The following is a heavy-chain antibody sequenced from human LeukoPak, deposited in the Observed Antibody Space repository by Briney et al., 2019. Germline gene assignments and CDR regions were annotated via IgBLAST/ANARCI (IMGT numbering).Heavy chain of an antibody. D-gene: IGHD6-13*01. CDR3: ARAKGRSPLFDY. V-gene: IGHV6-1*01. J-gene: IGHJ4*02. CDR2: TYYRSKWYN. CDR1: EDSVSSNSAA. Sequence: PWQALSLTCAISEDSVSSNSAAWNWIRQSPSRGLEWLGRTYYRSKWYNDYAVSVKGRIAINPDTSKNQFSLQLNSVTPEDTAVYYCARAKGRSPLFDYWGQGTLVTVSS.